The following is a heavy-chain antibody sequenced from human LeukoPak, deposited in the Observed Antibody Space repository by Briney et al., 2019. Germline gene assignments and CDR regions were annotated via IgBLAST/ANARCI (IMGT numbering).Heavy chain of an antibody. D-gene: IGHD6-19*01. CDR1: GFTFSSYG. Sequence: GGSLRLSCAASGFTFSSYGMHWVRQAPGKGLEWVAVIWYDGSNKYYADSVKGRFTISRDNSKNTLYLQMNSLRAEGTAVYYCAREAVYSSGWHDHDAFDIWGQGTMVTVSS. CDR3: AREAVYSSGWHDHDAFDI. J-gene: IGHJ3*02. CDR2: IWYDGSNK. V-gene: IGHV3-33*01.